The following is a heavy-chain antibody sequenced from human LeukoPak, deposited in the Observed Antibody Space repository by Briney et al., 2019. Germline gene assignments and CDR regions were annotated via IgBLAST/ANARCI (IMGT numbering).Heavy chain of an antibody. V-gene: IGHV1-69*04. J-gene: IGHJ4*02. CDR2: IIPILGIA. CDR1: GGTFSSYA. D-gene: IGHD3-10*01. Sequence: SVKVSCKASGGTFSSYAISWVRQAPGQGLEWMGRIIPILGIANYAQKFQGRVTITADKSTSTAYMELSSLRSEDTAVYYCARDLAQFGELSSWGQGTLVTVSS. CDR3: ARDLAQFGELSS.